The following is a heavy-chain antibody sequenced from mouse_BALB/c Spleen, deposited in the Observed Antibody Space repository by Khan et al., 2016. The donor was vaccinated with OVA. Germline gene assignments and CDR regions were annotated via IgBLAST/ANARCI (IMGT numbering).Heavy chain of an antibody. D-gene: IGHD4-1*01. Sequence: EVELVESGGDLVKPERSLKLSCAASGFTFSSYGMSWVRQTPDKRLEWVATMGSDGFYTYFPDSVRGRFTISRDNAKSTLYLQRRSLKSAETAMYYCASHLTGSFAYWGQGILVTGSA. CDR1: GFTFSSYG. J-gene: IGHJ3*01. V-gene: IGHV5-6*01. CDR3: ASHLTGSFAY. CDR2: MGSDGFYT.